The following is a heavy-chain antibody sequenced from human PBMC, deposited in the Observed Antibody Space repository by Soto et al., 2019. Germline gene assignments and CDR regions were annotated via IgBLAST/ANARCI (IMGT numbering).Heavy chain of an antibody. J-gene: IGHJ4*02. D-gene: IGHD3-22*01. V-gene: IGHV3-23*01. CDR1: GFTFSDSA. CDR3: AKPYDSSGYYSTPFDY. Sequence: VQLLESGGALVQPGGSLRLSCAASGFTFSDSAMSWVRRAPGKGLEWVSAIGSGGESTWYADSVKGRFAISRDNSKNTLYLQMNSLRAEDTAVYYCAKPYDSSGYYSTPFDYWGQGTLVTVSS. CDR2: IGSGGEST.